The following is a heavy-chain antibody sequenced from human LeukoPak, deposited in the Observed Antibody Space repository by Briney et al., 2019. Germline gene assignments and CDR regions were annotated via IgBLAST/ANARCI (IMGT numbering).Heavy chain of an antibody. Sequence: SETLSLTCTVSGGSINSGSYYWGWIRQPPGKGLEWIGSIYYSGSTYYNPSLKSRVTISVDTSKNQFSLKLSSVTAADTAVYYCARDRMYSSGWYRGYFDYWGQGTLVTVSS. CDR2: IYYSGST. D-gene: IGHD6-19*01. CDR3: ARDRMYSSGWYRGYFDY. J-gene: IGHJ4*02. CDR1: GGSINSGSYY. V-gene: IGHV4-39*02.